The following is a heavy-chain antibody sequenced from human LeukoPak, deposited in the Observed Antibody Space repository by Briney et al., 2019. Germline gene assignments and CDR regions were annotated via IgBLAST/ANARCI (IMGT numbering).Heavy chain of an antibody. J-gene: IGHJ5*02. CDR3: TTYVVPGGNWFDP. Sequence: GGSLRLSCAASGFTFSNAWMSWVRQAPGKGLEWVGRIKSKTDGGTTDYAAPVKGRFTISRDDSKNTLYLQMNSLKTEDTAVYYCTTYVVPGGNWFDPWGQGTLVTVSS. D-gene: IGHD2-2*01. CDR2: IKSKTDGGTT. CDR1: GFTFSNAW. V-gene: IGHV3-15*01.